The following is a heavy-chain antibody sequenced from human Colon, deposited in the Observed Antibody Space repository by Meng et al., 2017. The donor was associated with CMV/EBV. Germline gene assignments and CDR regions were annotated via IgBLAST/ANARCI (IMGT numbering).Heavy chain of an antibody. J-gene: IGHJ4*02. Sequence: GGSLRLSCAASGFTFDDYGMHWVRRAPGKGLEWVSGISRNSGRIGNADSVKARFTISRDTAQNSLYLQMNSLRAEDTAVYYCAREGDFWSGFDYWGQGTLVTVSS. CDR2: ISRNSGRI. V-gene: IGHV3-9*01. CDR1: GFTFDDYG. CDR3: AREGDFWSGFDY. D-gene: IGHD3-3*01.